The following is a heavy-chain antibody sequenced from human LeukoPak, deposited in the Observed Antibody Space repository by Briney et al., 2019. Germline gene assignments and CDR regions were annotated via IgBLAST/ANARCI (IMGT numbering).Heavy chain of an antibody. CDR1: GFTFSSYS. CDR2: ISTSSAYI. Sequence: PGGSLRLSCAASGFTFSSYSMNWVRQAPGKGLEWVSSISTSSAYIYYADSVKGRFTVSRDNAKNSLYLQMNSLRAEDTAVYYCARDSGVYDYWGQGTLVTVSS. V-gene: IGHV3-21*01. J-gene: IGHJ4*02. CDR3: ARDSGVYDY. D-gene: IGHD2-15*01.